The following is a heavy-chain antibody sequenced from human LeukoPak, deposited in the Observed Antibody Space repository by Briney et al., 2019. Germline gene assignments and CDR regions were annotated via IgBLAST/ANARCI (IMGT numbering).Heavy chain of an antibody. Sequence: GGSLRLSCAAPGFTFSNYWMHWVRQAPGKGLVWVSRIISDGSSTLYADSVKGRFTISRDNAKNTLYLQMNSLRAEDTAVYYCATYYYGSRRPYWGQGTLVTVSS. V-gene: IGHV3-74*01. CDR1: GFTFSNYW. J-gene: IGHJ4*02. CDR3: ATYYYGSRRPY. CDR2: IISDGSST. D-gene: IGHD3-10*01.